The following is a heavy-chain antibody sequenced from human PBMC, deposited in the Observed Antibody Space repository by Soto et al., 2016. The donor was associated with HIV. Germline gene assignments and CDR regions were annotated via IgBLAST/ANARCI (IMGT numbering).Heavy chain of an antibody. CDR2: IKSKTDGGTT. V-gene: IGHV3-15*01. CDR1: GFTFNNAW. J-gene: IGHJ4*02. Sequence: EVQLVESGGGLVKPGGSLRLSCAASGFTFNNAWMNWVRQAPGKGLEWVGRIKSKTDGGTTDYAAPVKDRFTISRDDSKNTLYLQMNSLKTEDTAVYYCTTALLNYDYEKLRFDYWGQGTLVTVSS. D-gene: IGHD3-22*01. CDR3: TTALLNYDYEKLRFDY.